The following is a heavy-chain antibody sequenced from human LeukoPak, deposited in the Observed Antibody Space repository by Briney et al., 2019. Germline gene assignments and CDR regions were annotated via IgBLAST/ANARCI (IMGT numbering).Heavy chain of an antibody. D-gene: IGHD2-15*01. CDR1: GYTFISYY. CDR3: ARGRTSVVVVAATDRDFDL. Sequence: ASVKVSCKASGYTFISYYMHWVRQDPGQGLEWMGIINPSGGSTSYAQKFQGRVTMTRDTSTSTVYMELSSLRSEDTAVYYCARGRTSVVVVAATDRDFDLWGRGTLVTVSS. CDR2: INPSGGST. J-gene: IGHJ2*01. V-gene: IGHV1-46*01.